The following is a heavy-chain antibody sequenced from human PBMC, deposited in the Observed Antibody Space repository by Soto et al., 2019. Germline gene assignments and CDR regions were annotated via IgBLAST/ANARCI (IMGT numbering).Heavy chain of an antibody. D-gene: IGHD5-18*01. CDR2: VNAGNGYT. CDR1: GYTFTSNA. Sequence: QVHLVQSGAEVKKPGASVKVSCRSSGYTFTSNAIHWVRQAPGQSLEWMGWVNAGNGYTKYLHNFQGRVTISSDTSASTAYMELNSLRSEDTAVYYCAREAHTYGYVFDYWGQGTLVTVSS. J-gene: IGHJ4*02. CDR3: AREAHTYGYVFDY. V-gene: IGHV1-3*01.